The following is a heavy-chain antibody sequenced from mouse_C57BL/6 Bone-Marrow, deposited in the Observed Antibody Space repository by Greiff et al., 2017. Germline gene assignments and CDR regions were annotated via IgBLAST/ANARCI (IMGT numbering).Heavy chain of an antibody. V-gene: IGHV1-26*01. CDR2: INPNNGGT. D-gene: IGHD1-1*01. CDR3: AGNYYGSSYGDY. Sequence: VQLQQSGPELVKPGASVKISCKASGYTFTDYYMNWVKQSHGKSLEWIGDINPNNGGTSYNQKFKGKATLTVNKSSSTAYMELRSLTSEDSAVYYCAGNYYGSSYGDYWGQGTTLTVSS. J-gene: IGHJ2*01. CDR1: GYTFTDYY.